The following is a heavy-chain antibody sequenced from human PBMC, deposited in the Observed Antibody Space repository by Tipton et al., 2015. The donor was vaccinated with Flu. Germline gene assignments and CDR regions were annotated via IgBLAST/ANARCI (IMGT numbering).Heavy chain of an antibody. D-gene: IGHD6-6*01. CDR2: IAWNGGNI. J-gene: IGHJ1*01. V-gene: IGHV3-9*01. Sequence: SLRLSCLVSGFFFDDYAMHWVRQAPGKGLEWVSGIAWNGGNIGYADSVKGRFTISRDNAKNTLYLQVNSLRAEDTAFYYCVKDIVPQTAARGYFHHWGQGTLVTVSS. CDR3: VKDIVPQTAARGYFHH. CDR1: GFFFDDYA.